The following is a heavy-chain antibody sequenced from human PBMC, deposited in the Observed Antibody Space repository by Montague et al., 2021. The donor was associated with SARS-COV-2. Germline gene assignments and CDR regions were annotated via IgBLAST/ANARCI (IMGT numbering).Heavy chain of an antibody. CDR2: ISSSGSTI. Sequence: SLRLSCAASGFTFSSYEMNWVRQAPGKGLEWVSYISSSGSTIYYXDSVKGRFTISRDNAKNSLYLQMNSLRAEDTAVYYCARDLPLIIMVRGVTFGYYGMDVWGQGPRSPSP. D-gene: IGHD3-10*01. V-gene: IGHV3-48*03. CDR3: ARDLPLIIMVRGVTFGYYGMDV. J-gene: IGHJ6*02. CDR1: GFTFSSYE.